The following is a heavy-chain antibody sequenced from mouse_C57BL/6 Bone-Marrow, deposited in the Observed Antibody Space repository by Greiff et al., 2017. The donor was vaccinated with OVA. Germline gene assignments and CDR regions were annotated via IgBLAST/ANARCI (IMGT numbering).Heavy chain of an antibody. V-gene: IGHV1-54*01. CDR3: ARSSAQATSCYFDF. CDR2: INPGSGGA. D-gene: IGHD3-2*02. CDR1: GYAFTNYL. Sequence: QVQLQQSGAELVRPGTSVKVSCKASGYAFTNYLIEWVKQRPGQGLEWIGVINPGSGGANYNEKFKGKETLTADKSSSPAYMQLSSLTSEDSAVYFCARSSAQATSCYFDFWGQGTTLTVSS. J-gene: IGHJ2*01.